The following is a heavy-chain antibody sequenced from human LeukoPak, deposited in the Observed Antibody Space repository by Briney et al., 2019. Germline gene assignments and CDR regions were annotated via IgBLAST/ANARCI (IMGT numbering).Heavy chain of an antibody. CDR3: ARGSPGATYFDY. CDR2: ISSSSGYI. V-gene: IGHV3-21*01. Sequence: TGGSLRPSCAASGFTFSSYSMNWVRQAPGKGLEWVSSISSSSGYIYYADSVKGRFTISRDNAKNSLYLQMNSLRAEDTAVYYCARGSPGATYFDYWGQGTLVTVSS. D-gene: IGHD7-27*01. CDR1: GFTFSSYS. J-gene: IGHJ4*02.